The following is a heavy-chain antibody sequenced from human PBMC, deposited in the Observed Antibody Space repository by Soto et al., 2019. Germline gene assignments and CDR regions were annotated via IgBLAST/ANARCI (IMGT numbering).Heavy chain of an antibody. J-gene: IGHJ6*02. CDR2: MNPNSGNT. D-gene: IGHD3-3*01. CDR1: GFTLTSYE. Sequence: VNVSCKATGFTLTSYEINWVRQASGQGLEWMGWMNPNSGNTGYAQKFQGRVTMTRNTSISTAYMELSSLRSEDTAVYYCARGYEFWNGYCLDVWGQGTTVTVSS. CDR3: ARGYEFWNGYCLDV. V-gene: IGHV1-8*01.